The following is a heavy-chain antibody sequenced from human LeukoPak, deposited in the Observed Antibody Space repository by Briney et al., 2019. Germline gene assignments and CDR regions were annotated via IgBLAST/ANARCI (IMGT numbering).Heavy chain of an antibody. CDR2: MNPNSGNT. CDR3: ARGLGVTYYDYVWGSYRYGHLDY. D-gene: IGHD3-16*02. CDR1: GYTFTSYD. J-gene: IGHJ4*02. Sequence: ASVKVSCKASGYTFTSYDINWVRQATGQGLEWMGWMNPNSGNTGYPQKFQGRVTMTRNTSISTAYMELSSLRSEDTAVDYCARGLGVTYYDYVWGSYRYGHLDYWGQGTLVTVSS. V-gene: IGHV1-8*01.